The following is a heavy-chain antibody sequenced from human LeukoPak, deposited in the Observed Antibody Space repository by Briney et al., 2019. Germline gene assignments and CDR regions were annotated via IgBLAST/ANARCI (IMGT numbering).Heavy chain of an antibody. CDR1: GLTVSSNY. V-gene: IGHV3-53*01. CDR3: ARAAGDRIGYFDL. J-gene: IGHJ2*01. CDR2: IYSGGDI. D-gene: IGHD7-27*01. Sequence: PGGSLRLSCAASGLTVSSNYMSWVRQAPGKGLEWVSVIYSGGDIYYAYSVKGRFTISRDSSKNTLYLQMSSLRVEDTAVYYCARAAGDRIGYFDLWGRGTLVTVSS.